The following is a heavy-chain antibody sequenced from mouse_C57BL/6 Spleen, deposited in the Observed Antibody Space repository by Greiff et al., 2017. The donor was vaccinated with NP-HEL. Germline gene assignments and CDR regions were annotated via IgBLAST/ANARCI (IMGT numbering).Heavy chain of an antibody. CDR1: GFTFSSYG. J-gene: IGHJ2*01. V-gene: IGHV5-6*01. CDR3: ARLREENYFDY. CDR2: ISSGGSYT. Sequence: EVQGVESGGDLVKPGGSLKLSCAASGFTFSSYGMSWVRQTPDKRLEWVATISSGGSYTYYPDSVKGRFTISRDNAKNTLYLQMSSLKSEDTAMYYCARLREENYFDYWGQGTTLTVSS.